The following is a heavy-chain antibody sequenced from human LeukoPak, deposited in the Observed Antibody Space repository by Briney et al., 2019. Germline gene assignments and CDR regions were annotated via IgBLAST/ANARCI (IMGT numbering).Heavy chain of an antibody. J-gene: IGHJ4*02. CDR3: AADDLTRAY. Sequence: GASVKVSCEASGFTFTNSAIQWVRQARGQRLEWLGWIVVGSGYANYAQKFQDRVIITRDMSTSTAYMEVSSLRSEDTAVYYCAADDLTRAYWGQGTPVTVSS. V-gene: IGHV1-58*02. CDR2: IVVGSGYA. CDR1: GFTFTNSA.